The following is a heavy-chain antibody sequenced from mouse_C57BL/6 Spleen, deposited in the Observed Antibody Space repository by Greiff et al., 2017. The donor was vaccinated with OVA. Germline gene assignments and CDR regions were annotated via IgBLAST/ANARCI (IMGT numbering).Heavy chain of an antibody. CDR1: GYSITSGYY. V-gene: IGHV3-6*01. D-gene: IGHD1-3*01. Sequence: EVHLVESGPGLVKPSQSLSLTCSVTGYSITSGYYWNWIRQFPGNKLEWMGYISYDGSNNYNPSLKNRISITRDTSKNQFFLKLNSVTTEDTATYDCARGGYFWYFDVWGTGTTVTVSS. CDR3: ARGGYFWYFDV. CDR2: ISYDGSN. J-gene: IGHJ1*03.